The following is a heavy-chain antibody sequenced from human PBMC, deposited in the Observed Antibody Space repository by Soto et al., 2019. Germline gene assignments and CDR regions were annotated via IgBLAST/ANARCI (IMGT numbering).Heavy chain of an antibody. CDR2: ISAYNGNT. V-gene: IGHV1-18*01. D-gene: IGHD3-22*01. CDR3: ASDIPTSPAQYYDSRSEGFYP. Sequence: QVQLVQSGAEVKKPGASVKVSCKASGYTFTSYGISWVRQAPGQGLEWMGWISAYNGNTNYAQKLQGRVTMTTDTITSAANMDPGSLRPDDTAVYGCASDIPTSPAQYYDSRSEGFYPWGQGTLVTVCS. CDR1: GYTFTSYG. J-gene: IGHJ5*02.